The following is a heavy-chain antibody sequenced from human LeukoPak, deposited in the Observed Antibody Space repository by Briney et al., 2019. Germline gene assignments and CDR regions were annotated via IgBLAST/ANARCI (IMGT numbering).Heavy chain of an antibody. D-gene: IGHD1-26*01. CDR1: GGSISSGSYY. Sequence: PSQTLSLTCTVSGGSISSGSYYWSWIRQPAGKGLEWIGRIYSSGSANYNPSLKSRVTISVDRSKNQFSLRLISVTAADTAVYYCARAVGSSESNWFDPWGQGTLATVSS. J-gene: IGHJ5*02. CDR2: IYSSGSA. CDR3: ARAVGSSESNWFDP. V-gene: IGHV4-61*02.